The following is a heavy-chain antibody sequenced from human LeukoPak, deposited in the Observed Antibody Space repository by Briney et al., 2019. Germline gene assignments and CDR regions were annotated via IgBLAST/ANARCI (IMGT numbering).Heavy chain of an antibody. J-gene: IGHJ5*02. Sequence: GGSLRLSCAASGFTFSSYWMHWVRQAPGKGLVWVSRINSDGSSTTYADSVKGRFTISRDNAKNTLYLQMNSLRAEDTAVYYCARDLGDYVWDLNWFDPWGQGTLVTVSP. V-gene: IGHV3-74*01. CDR3: ARDLGDYVWDLNWFDP. D-gene: IGHD3-16*01. CDR2: INSDGSST. CDR1: GFTFSSYW.